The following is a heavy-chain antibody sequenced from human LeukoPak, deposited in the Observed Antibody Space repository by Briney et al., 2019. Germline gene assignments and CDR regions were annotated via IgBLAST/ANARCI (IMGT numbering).Heavy chain of an antibody. CDR2: INPNSGGT. D-gene: IGHD2-15*01. J-gene: IGHJ6*03. Sequence: ASVKVSCKASGYTFTGYYMDWVRQAPGQGLEWMGWINPNSGGTNYAQKFQGRVTMTRDTSISTAYMELSRLRSDDTAVYYCATWEGYCSGGSCYSSYYYYYMDVWGKGTTVTVSS. CDR1: GYTFTGYY. CDR3: ATWEGYCSGGSCYSSYYYYYMDV. V-gene: IGHV1-2*02.